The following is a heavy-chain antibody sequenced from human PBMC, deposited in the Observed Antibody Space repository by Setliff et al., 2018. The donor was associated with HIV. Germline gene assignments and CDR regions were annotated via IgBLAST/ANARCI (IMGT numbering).Heavy chain of an antibody. Sequence: PSETLSLTCTVSGDSMSSDNYFWVWVRQPPGKGLEWMGNIFHSGNTYYNPSLKSRVTISVDTSENQFSLKLSSVIAADTAVYYCARHAAGPDGPFDYWGQGTLVTVSS. V-gene: IGHV4-39*01. CDR3: ARHAAGPDGPFDY. CDR2: IFHSGNT. J-gene: IGHJ4*02. CDR1: GDSMSSDNYF.